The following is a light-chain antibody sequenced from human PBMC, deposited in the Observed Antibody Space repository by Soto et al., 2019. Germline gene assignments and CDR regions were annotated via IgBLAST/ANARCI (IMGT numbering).Light chain of an antibody. J-gene: IGLJ2*01. CDR2: DVT. CDR1: SSDVGGYNF. V-gene: IGLV2-11*01. CDR3: CSFAGRSTVV. Sequence: QSALTQPPPVSGSPGQSVTISCTGTSSDVGGYNFVSWYQQHPGKAPKLMIYDVTKRPSGVPDRFSGSKSGNTASLTISGLQAEDEADYYCCSFAGRSTVVFGGGTQLTVL.